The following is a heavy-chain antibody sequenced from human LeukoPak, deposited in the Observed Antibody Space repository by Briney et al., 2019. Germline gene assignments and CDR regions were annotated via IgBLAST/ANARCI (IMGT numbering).Heavy chain of an antibody. Sequence: SVKVSCKASGYTFTSYGISWVRQAPGQGLEWMGGIIPIFGTANYAQKFQGRVTITADKSTSTAYMELSSLRSEDTAVYYCARDGGLGYCSGGSCYGTDYWGQGTLVTVSS. CDR1: GYTFTSYG. CDR2: IIPIFGTA. CDR3: ARDGGLGYCSGGSCYGTDY. J-gene: IGHJ4*02. V-gene: IGHV1-69*06. D-gene: IGHD2-15*01.